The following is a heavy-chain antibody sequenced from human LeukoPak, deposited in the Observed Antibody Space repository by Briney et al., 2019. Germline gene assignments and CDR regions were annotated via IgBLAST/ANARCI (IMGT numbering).Heavy chain of an antibody. J-gene: IGHJ4*02. V-gene: IGHV1-46*01. CDR1: EDTFTYYH. CDR3: ATEAPRSYYFDY. Sequence: GASVKVSCKASEDTFTYYHIHWVRQAPGQGVEWMGAVYATGGTTINTQNFLGRVTMTRDTSTGTVYMELSSLRFEDTAMYYCATEAPRSYYFDYWGQGILVTVSS. CDR2: VYATGGTT.